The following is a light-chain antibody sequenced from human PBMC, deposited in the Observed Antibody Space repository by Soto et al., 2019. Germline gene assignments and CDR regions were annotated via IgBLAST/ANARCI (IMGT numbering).Light chain of an antibody. CDR2: KAS. V-gene: IGKV1-5*03. J-gene: IGKJ1*01. CDR3: QQYNSYSEA. Sequence: DIQLTQSPSTLSASVGDRVTITCRASQSISTWLAWYQQKPGTAPKLLIHKASTLESGVPSRFSGSRSGTEFTLTVSSLQPDDFATYYCQQYNSYSEAFGQGTKVDI. CDR1: QSISTW.